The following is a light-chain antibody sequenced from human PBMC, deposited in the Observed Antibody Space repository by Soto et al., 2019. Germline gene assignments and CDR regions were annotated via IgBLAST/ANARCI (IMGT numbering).Light chain of an antibody. V-gene: IGLV1-40*01. CDR3: QSYDSSLSGSYV. J-gene: IGLJ1*01. Sequence: QCVLTQPPSVSGAPGQSATISCTGSSSNIGAGYDVHWYQQLPGTAPKLLIYGNSNRPSGVPDRFSGSKSGTSASLAITGLQAEDEADYYCQSYDSSLSGSYVLGTGTKLTVL. CDR2: GNS. CDR1: SSNIGAGYD.